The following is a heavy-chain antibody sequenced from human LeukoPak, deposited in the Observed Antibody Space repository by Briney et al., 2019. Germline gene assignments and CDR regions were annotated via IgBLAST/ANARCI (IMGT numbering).Heavy chain of an antibody. J-gene: IGHJ4*02. CDR1: GFTFSNYW. CDR2: IKEDGGEK. CDR3: VRDRGYCSGGTCYALWDY. Sequence: QSGGSLRLSCAASGFTFSNYWMTWVRQAPGKGLEGVAHIKEDGGEKHYVDPVKGRFTISRDNAKNSLYLQMNSLRAEDTAMYYCVRDRGYCSGGTCYALWDYWGQGTLVTVSS. V-gene: IGHV3-7*01. D-gene: IGHD2-15*01.